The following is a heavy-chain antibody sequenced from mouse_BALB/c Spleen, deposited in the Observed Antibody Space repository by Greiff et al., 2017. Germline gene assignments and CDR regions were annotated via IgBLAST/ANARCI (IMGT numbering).Heavy chain of an antibody. D-gene: IGHD2-3*01. CDR2: IDPANGNT. J-gene: IGHJ2*01. Sequence: EVKLQESGAELVKPGASVKLSCTASGFNIKDTYMHWVKQRPEQGLEWIGRIDPANGNTKYDPKFQGKATITADTSSNTAYLQLSSLTSEDTAVYYCAEGIYDGYYDYFDYWGQGTTLTVSS. CDR1: GFNIKDTY. V-gene: IGHV14-3*02. CDR3: AEGIYDGYYDYFDY.